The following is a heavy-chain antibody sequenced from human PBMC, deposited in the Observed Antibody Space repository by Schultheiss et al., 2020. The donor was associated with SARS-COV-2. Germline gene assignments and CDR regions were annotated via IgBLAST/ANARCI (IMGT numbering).Heavy chain of an antibody. CDR1: GFAFSSYG. D-gene: IGHD6-6*01. CDR3: ARPPWGVAARYYYYMDV. V-gene: IGHV3-21*04. J-gene: IGHJ6*03. CDR2: IGTTTSSI. Sequence: GGSLRLSCAASGFAFSSYGMHWVRQAPGKGLEWLSSIGTTTSSIYYADSVKGRFTISRDNAKNSLYLQMNSLRAEDTAVYYCARPPWGVAARYYYYMDVWGKGTTVTVSS.